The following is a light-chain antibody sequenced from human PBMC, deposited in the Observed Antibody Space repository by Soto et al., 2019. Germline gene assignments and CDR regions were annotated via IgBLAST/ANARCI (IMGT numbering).Light chain of an antibody. CDR3: QQYITYST. CDR1: QGIRND. J-gene: IGKJ1*01. CDR2: GAS. Sequence: DIQMTQSPSSLSASVGVRVTITCRASQGIRNDLGWYQQKPGKAPNLLISGASTLEEGVPSRFRGSGSGTEFTLTITSLQTDDFATYYCQQYITYSTFGQGTKVDIK. V-gene: IGKV1-17*01.